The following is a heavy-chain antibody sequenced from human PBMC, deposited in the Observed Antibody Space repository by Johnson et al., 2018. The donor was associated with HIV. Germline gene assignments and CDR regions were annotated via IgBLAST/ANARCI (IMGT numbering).Heavy chain of an antibody. V-gene: IGHV3-66*01. CDR2: IYSGGSP. CDR1: GFTVSSNY. Sequence: VQLVESGGGLVQPGGSLRLSCAASGFTVSSNYMSWVRQAPGKGLEWVSVIYSGGSPYYADSVKGRFTISRDNSKNTLYLQMNSLRAEDTAVYYCARIDYSNYEEAFDIWGQGTMVTVSS. D-gene: IGHD4-11*01. CDR3: ARIDYSNYEEAFDI. J-gene: IGHJ3*02.